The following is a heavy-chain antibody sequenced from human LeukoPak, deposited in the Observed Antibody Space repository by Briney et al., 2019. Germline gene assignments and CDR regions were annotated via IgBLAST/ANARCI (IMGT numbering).Heavy chain of an antibody. V-gene: IGHV4-4*02. D-gene: IGHD1-26*01. CDR2: VHLSGAS. CDR3: ARESGAFSPLGF. CDR1: GGSILTTNW. Sequence: PSGTLSLTCAVSGGSILTTNWWSWVRQTPGKGLEWIGEVHLSGASNYNPSLKSRVSMSIDKSKNQLSLKLTSVTAADTAMYYCARESGAFSPLGFWGQGTLVTVSS. J-gene: IGHJ4*02.